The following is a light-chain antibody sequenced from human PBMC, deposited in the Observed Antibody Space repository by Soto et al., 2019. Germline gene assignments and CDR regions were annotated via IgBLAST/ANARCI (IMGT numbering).Light chain of an antibody. V-gene: IGKV1-27*01. CDR1: QGISNY. CDR2: AAS. J-gene: IGKJ4*01. CDR3: QKHNSAPPFT. Sequence: DIQMTQSPSSLSASLGARVTVTCRASQGISNYLAWYQQKPGKVPKLLIYAASTLQSGVLSRFSGSRSGTDFTLTVSSLQPEDVATYYCQKHNSAPPFTFGGGTKAEIK.